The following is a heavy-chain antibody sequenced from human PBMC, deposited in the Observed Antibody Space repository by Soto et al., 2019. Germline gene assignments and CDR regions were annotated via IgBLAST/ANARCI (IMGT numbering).Heavy chain of an antibody. CDR3: AKGIVVVITYFDY. J-gene: IGHJ4*02. D-gene: IGHD3-22*01. Sequence: EVQLLESGGGLVQPGGSLRLSCAASGFTFSSYAMSWVRQAPGKGLEWVSAISGSGGRTYYADSVKGRFTISRDNSKNTLYLQMNSLRAEDTAVYYCAKGIVVVITYFDYWGQGTLVTVSS. V-gene: IGHV3-23*01. CDR1: GFTFSSYA. CDR2: ISGSGGRT.